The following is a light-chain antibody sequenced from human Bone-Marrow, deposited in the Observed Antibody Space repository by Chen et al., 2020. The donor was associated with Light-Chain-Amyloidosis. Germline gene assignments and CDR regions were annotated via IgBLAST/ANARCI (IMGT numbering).Light chain of an antibody. CDR3: QVWDRSSDRPV. J-gene: IGLJ3*02. CDR2: DNT. Sequence: SYVLTQPPSLSVAPGKTANITCGGNNIGSSTVHWYQQRPGQAPVLVVYDNTDRPSGIPERLSGSNSGNTATLTISRVEAGDEADYYCQVWDRSSDRPVFGGGTKLTVL. CDR1: NIGSST. V-gene: IGLV3-21*03.